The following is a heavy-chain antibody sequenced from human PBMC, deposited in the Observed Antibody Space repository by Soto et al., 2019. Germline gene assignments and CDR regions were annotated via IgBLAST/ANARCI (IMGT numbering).Heavy chain of an antibody. V-gene: IGHV1-18*01. CDR1: GYPLTHDG. Sequence: QVQLVQSGAEVKKPGASVKVPCRSSGYPLTHDGITWVRQAPGQGLEWMGWISPFNGNTNYGQTLQGRVTLTTDTSTSTVYMELRSLRSDDTAAYYCARDQSFDRSYYYGIDVWGQGTTVTVSS. CDR3: ARDQSFDRSYYYGIDV. CDR2: ISPFNGNT. J-gene: IGHJ6*02. D-gene: IGHD3-22*01.